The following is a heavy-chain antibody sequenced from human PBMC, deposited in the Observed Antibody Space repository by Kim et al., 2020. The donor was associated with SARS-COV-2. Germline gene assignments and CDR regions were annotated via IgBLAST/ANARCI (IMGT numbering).Heavy chain of an antibody. CDR2: ISAYNGNT. V-gene: IGHV1-18*01. J-gene: IGHJ6*02. Sequence: ASVKVSCKASGYTFTSYGISWVRQAPGQGLEWKGWISAYNGNTNYAQKLQGRVTMTTDTSTSTAYMELRSLRSDDTAVYYCARDGSWLPHEISDYYYGMDVWGQGTTVTVSS. CDR1: GYTFTSYG. CDR3: ARDGSWLPHEISDYYYGMDV. D-gene: IGHD5-12*01.